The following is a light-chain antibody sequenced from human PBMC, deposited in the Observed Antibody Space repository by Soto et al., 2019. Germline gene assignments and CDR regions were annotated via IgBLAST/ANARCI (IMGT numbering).Light chain of an antibody. CDR2: DVS. CDR1: SSDVGAYNY. Sequence: QSALTQPASVSGSPGQSITISCTGTSSDVGAYNYVSWYQQHPGKAPQLMIYDVSNRPSGVSGRFSGSKSGNTASLTISGLQAEDEAVYYCSSYTNSDNLVAFGGGTKLTVL. J-gene: IGLJ2*01. V-gene: IGLV2-14*03. CDR3: SSYTNSDNLVA.